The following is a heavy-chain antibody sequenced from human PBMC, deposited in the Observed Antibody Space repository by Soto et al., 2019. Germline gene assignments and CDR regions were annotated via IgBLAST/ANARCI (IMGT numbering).Heavy chain of an antibody. J-gene: IGHJ4*02. V-gene: IGHV3-23*01. Sequence: PGGSLRLSCAASGFTFSSYAMSWVRQAPGKGLEWVSTISGSGGSTYYADSVKGRFTIPRDNSKNTLYLQMNNLRAEDTAVYYCAKDPPPYSGSHEGYYFDYWGQGTLVTVSS. CDR3: AKDPPPYSGSHEGYYFDY. D-gene: IGHD1-26*01. CDR2: ISGSGGST. CDR1: GFTFSSYA.